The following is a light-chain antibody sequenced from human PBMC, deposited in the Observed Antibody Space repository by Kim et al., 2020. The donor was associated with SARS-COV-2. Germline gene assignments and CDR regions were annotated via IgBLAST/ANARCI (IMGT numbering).Light chain of an antibody. V-gene: IGKV3-15*01. CDR1: QSVGSY. CDR3: QQYHNWPPLT. J-gene: IGKJ4*01. CDR2: GAS. Sequence: EIVLTQSPASLSVSPGERVTLTCRASQSVGSYIAWYQQKPGQAPTLPIYGASARATGLPARFSGSGSGTEFTLTITSLQSEDFAIYYCQQYHNWPPLTFGGGTKVDIK.